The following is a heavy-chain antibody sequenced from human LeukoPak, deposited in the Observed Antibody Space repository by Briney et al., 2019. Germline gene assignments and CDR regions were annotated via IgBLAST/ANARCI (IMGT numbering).Heavy chain of an antibody. CDR3: AREGPINTQAAFDI. J-gene: IGHJ3*02. V-gene: IGHV3-11*04. Sequence: GGSLRLSCAASGFTFSDYYMSWIRQAPGKGLEWVSYISTSGSTVYYPDSVKGRFTISRDNAKNSLYLQMNSLRAEDTVMYYCAREGPINTQAAFDIWGQGTMVTVSS. CDR1: GFTFSDYY. CDR2: ISTSGSTV. D-gene: IGHD3-22*01.